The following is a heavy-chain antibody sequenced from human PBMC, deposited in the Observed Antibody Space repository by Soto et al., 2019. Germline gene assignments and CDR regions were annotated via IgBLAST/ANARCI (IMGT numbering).Heavy chain of an antibody. Sequence: ASVKVSCKASGYTFTSYDINWVRQATGQGLEWMGWMNPNSGNTGYAQKFQGRVTMTRNTSISTAYMELSSLRSEDTAVYYCARGSRGRTKIFGAVHYGMDVWGQGTTVTVSS. CDR2: MNPNSGNT. D-gene: IGHD3-3*01. J-gene: IGHJ6*02. CDR3: ARGSRGRTKIFGAVHYGMDV. V-gene: IGHV1-8*01. CDR1: GYTFTSYD.